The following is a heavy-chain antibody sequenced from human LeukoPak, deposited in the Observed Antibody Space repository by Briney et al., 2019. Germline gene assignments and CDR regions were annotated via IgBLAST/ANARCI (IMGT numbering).Heavy chain of an antibody. D-gene: IGHD6-13*01. CDR2: ISYDGSNK. Sequence: GRSLRLSCAASGFTFSSYAMHWVRQAPGKGLEWVAVISYDGSNKYYADSVKGRFTISRDNSKNTPYLQMNSLRAEDTAVYYCARTSGYSSSWYWFDPWGQGTLVTVSS. V-gene: IGHV3-30*04. CDR1: GFTFSSYA. CDR3: ARTSGYSSSWYWFDP. J-gene: IGHJ5*02.